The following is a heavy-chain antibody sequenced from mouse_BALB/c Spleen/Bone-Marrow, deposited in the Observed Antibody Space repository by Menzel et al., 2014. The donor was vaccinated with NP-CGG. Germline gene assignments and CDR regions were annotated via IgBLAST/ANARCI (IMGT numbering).Heavy chain of an antibody. D-gene: IGHD4-1*02. CDR3: ASHNWDYAMDY. CDR2: INPYNDGT. Sequence: VQLQQSGPELVKPGASVTMSCKASGYTFTSYVMHWVKQKPGQGLEWIGYINPYNDGTKYNEKFKGKATLTSDKSSSTAYMELSSLTSEDSAVYYCASHNWDYAMDYWGQGTSVTVSS. CDR1: GYTFTSYV. J-gene: IGHJ4*01. V-gene: IGHV1-14*01.